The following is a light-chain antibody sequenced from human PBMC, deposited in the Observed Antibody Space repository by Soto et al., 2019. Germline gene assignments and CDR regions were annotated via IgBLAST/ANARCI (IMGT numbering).Light chain of an antibody. CDR3: QQYNEWPPFT. CDR2: GAS. Sequence: GESATLSCRASQSVSSSYLAWYQQKPGQAPRLLIYGASTRATGIPDRFSGSVSGTEFTLTISSLQSEDFAVYYCQQYNEWPPFTFGQGTRLEIK. J-gene: IGKJ5*01. V-gene: IGKV3-15*01. CDR1: QSVSSSY.